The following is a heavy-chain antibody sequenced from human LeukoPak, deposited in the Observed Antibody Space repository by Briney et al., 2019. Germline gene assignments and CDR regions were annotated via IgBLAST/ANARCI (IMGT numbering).Heavy chain of an antibody. D-gene: IGHD3-22*01. Sequence: SVKVSCKASGGTFSSYAISWVRQAPGQGLEWMGGIIPIFGTANYAQKFQGRVTITTDESTSTAYMELSSLRSEDTAVYYCARTGRDSSGYYYVGGYWGQGTLVTVSS. V-gene: IGHV1-69*05. CDR3: ARTGRDSSGYYYVGGY. CDR2: IIPIFGTA. J-gene: IGHJ4*02. CDR1: GGTFSSYA.